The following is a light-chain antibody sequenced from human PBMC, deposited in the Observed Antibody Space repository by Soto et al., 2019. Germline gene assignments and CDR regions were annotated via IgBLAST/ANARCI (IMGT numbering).Light chain of an antibody. J-gene: IGLJ3*02. CDR2: RNN. CDR3: AAWDDSLSTWV. Sequence: QSVLTQPPSVSGTPGQSVTISCSGSSSNVGSIFVYWYQQIPGTAPKLLIFRNNQRPSGVPDRFSGSKSGTSASLAIRGLRSEDEADYYCAAWDDSLSTWVFGGGTKLTVL. CDR1: SSNVGSIF. V-gene: IGLV1-47*01.